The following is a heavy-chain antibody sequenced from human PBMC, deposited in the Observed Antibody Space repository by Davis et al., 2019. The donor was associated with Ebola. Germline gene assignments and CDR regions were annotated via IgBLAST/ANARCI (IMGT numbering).Heavy chain of an antibody. V-gene: IGHV4-34*12. CDR2: SIDSGST. Sequence: SQTLSLTCAVYGGSFSGYYWSWIRQSPGKGVEWIGESIDSGSTNYNPSLKSRVTISVDTSKNQFSLKLSSVTAADTAVYYCARMGLRGYSYGYDYWGQGTLVTVSS. D-gene: IGHD5-18*01. J-gene: IGHJ4*02. CDR3: ARMGLRGYSYGYDY. CDR1: GGSFSGYY.